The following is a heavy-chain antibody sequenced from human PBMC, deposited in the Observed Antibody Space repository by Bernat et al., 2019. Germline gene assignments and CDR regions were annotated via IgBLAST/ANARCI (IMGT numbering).Heavy chain of an antibody. V-gene: IGHV3-23*01. J-gene: IGHJ3*02. CDR1: GFIFSSSA. CDR2: IGNSGRRT. Sequence: EVQLLESGGGLVQPGGSLRLSCAASGFIFSSSAMNWVRQAPGKGLEWVSSIGNSGRRTNYADSVKGRFTISRDNSKNTLYMQMNSLRAEDTALYYCARTGYDAFDIWGQGTMVTVSS. CDR3: ARTGYDAFDI. D-gene: IGHD7-27*01.